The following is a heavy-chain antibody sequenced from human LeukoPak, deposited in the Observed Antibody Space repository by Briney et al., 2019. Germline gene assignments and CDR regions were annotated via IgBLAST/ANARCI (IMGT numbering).Heavy chain of an antibody. D-gene: IGHD6-19*01. CDR1: GFTLSAYW. V-gene: IGHV3-23*01. J-gene: IGHJ4*02. CDR3: AKRYIAVAGLPLTD. CDR2: ISGSGGST. Sequence: GGSLRLSCAASGFTLSAYWMSWVRQAPGKGLEWVPAISGSGGSTYYADSVKGRFTISRDNSKNTLYLQMNSLRAEDTAVYYCAKRYIAVAGLPLTDWGQGTLVTVSS.